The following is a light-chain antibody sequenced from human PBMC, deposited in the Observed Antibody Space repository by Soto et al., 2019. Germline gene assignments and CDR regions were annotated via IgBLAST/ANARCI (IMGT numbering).Light chain of an antibody. CDR3: CPYTRNSXHYF. J-gene: IGLJ1*01. Sequence: QSFLTQPASVSGPPVQSITISCTGTSRDICGYDYFSWYQQRPGKAPKLMIYEVRYRPSGFSNRFSGSKSGNTASLTISGLQDEDEADYYCCPYTRNSXHYFVGRGTKVXV. CDR2: EVR. V-gene: IGLV2-14*01. CDR1: SRDICGYDY.